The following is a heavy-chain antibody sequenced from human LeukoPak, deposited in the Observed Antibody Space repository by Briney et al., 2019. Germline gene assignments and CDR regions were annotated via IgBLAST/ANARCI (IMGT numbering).Heavy chain of an antibody. CDR3: TADLAGGSKAIDY. D-gene: IGHD3-10*01. CDR1: GFTFINAW. V-gene: IGHV3-15*05. J-gene: IGHJ4*02. CDR2: IKPNTDGATT. Sequence: GRSLRLSCAASGFTFINAWMNWFRQAPGKGLEWVGRIKPNTDGATTHYAAPVAGRFTISRDDSKNTLSLQMNSLKIEDTAVYYCTADLAGGSKAIDYWGQGTLVTVSP.